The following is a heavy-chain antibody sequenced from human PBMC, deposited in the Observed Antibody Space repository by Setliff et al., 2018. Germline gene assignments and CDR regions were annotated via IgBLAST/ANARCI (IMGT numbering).Heavy chain of an antibody. V-gene: IGHV3-48*01. Sequence: LSLSCAASGFTFDDYVMSWVRQAPGKGLEWVSYISSSSTSIYSDSVKDRFTISRDNSKNTLYLQMGSLRPEYMAVYYCVRFRVDTVIEILDYWGQGTLVTVSS. CDR1: GFTFDDYV. J-gene: IGHJ4*02. CDR3: VRFRVDTVIEILDY. CDR2: ISSSSTSI. D-gene: IGHD5-18*01.